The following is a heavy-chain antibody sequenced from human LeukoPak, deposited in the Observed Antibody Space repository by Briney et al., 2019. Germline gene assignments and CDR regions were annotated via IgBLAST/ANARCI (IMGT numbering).Heavy chain of an antibody. V-gene: IGHV4-38-2*01. CDR1: GYSISSGYY. D-gene: IGHD2-2*01. CDR3: ARARYCSSTSCYAPYNWFDP. Sequence: SETLSLTCAVSGYSISSGYYWGWIRQPPGKGLEWIGSIYHSGSTYYNPSLKSPVTISVDTSKNQFSLKLSSVTAADTAVYYCARARYCSSTSCYAPYNWFDPWGQGTLVTVSS. J-gene: IGHJ5*02. CDR2: IYHSGST.